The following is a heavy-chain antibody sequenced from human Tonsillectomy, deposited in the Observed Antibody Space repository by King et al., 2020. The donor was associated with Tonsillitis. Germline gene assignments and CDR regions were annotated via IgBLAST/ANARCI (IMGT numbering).Heavy chain of an antibody. CDR2: IYSGGST. CDR1: GFTVSSNY. CDR3: ARYDYVWGGRIDY. D-gene: IGHD3-16*01. Sequence: VQLVQSGGGLVQPGGSLRLSCAASGFTVSSNYMSWVRQAPGKGLEWVSVIYSGGSTYYADSVKGRFTISRDNSKNTLYLQMNSLRAEDTAVYYCARYDYVWGGRIDYWAREPWSPSPQ. V-gene: IGHV3-66*01. J-gene: IGHJ4*02.